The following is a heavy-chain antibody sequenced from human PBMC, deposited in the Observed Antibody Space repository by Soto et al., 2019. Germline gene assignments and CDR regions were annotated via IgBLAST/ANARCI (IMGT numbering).Heavy chain of an antibody. CDR2: IHYSGTT. V-gene: IGHV4-30-4*01. CDR3: ARSVFP. Sequence: TLALTCSVSGASISSGDSYWTWIRQPPGKGLEWIGYIHYSGTTYYNPSLKSRVTISVDTSKNQFSLKLSSVTAADTAVYYCARSVFPWGQGTLVTVSS. CDR1: GASISSGDSY. J-gene: IGHJ5*02.